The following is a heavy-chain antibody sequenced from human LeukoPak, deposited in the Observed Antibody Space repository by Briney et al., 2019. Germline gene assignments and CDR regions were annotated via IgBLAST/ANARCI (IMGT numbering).Heavy chain of an antibody. CDR2: ISGTGGST. CDR1: GFTFSTYA. D-gene: IGHD2-8*01. V-gene: IGHV3-23*01. CDR3: AKQSGHHYYFDY. Sequence: PGGSLRLSCAASGFTFSTYAMSWVRQAPGKGLEWVSDISGTGGSTYYADSVKGRFTISRDNSKNTLYLQMSSLRVEDTAVYYCAKQSGHHYYFDYWGQGTLVTVSS. J-gene: IGHJ4*02.